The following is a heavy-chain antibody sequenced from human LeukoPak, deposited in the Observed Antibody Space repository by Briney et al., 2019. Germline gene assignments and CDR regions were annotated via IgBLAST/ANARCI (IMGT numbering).Heavy chain of an antibody. CDR1: GGSISSGGYY. Sequence: SQTLSLTCTVSGGSISSGGYYWSWIRQHPGKGLEWIGYIYYSGSTNYNPSLKSRVTISVDTSKNQFSLKLSSVTAADTAVYYCARAGTNRQEWYSSGWYIGYNWFDPWGQGTLVTVSS. CDR2: IYYSGST. CDR3: ARAGTNRQEWYSSGWYIGYNWFDP. D-gene: IGHD6-19*01. V-gene: IGHV4-61*08. J-gene: IGHJ5*02.